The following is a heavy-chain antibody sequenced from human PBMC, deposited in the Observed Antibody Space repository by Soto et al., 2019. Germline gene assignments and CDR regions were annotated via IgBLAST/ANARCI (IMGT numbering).Heavy chain of an antibody. V-gene: IGHV1-2*04. Sequence: ASVKVSCKASGYTFTGYYMHWVRQAPGQGLEWMGWINPNSGGTNYAQKFQGWVTMTRDTSISTAYMELSRLRSDDTAVYYCAIFYYDILTGPPSPYYGMDVWGQGTTVPSP. CDR2: INPNSGGT. CDR1: GYTFTGYY. CDR3: AIFYYDILTGPPSPYYGMDV. J-gene: IGHJ6*02. D-gene: IGHD3-9*01.